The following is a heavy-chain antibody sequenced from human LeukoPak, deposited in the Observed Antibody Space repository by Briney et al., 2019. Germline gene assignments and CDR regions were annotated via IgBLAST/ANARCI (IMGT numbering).Heavy chain of an antibody. CDR3: ARGGLGPHYYFDY. J-gene: IGHJ4*02. V-gene: IGHV4-59*11. CDR2: IYYSGST. D-gene: IGHD6-19*01. Sequence: PSETLSLTCTVLGGSISSHYWSWIRQPPGKGLEWIGYIYYSGSTNYNPSLKSRVTISVDTSKNQFSLKLSFVTAADTAVYYCARGGLGPHYYFDYWGQGTLVTVSS. CDR1: GGSISSHY.